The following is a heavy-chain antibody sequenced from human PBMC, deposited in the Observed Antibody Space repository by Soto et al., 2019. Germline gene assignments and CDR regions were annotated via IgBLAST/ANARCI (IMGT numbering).Heavy chain of an antibody. CDR1: GGSISSGGYY. D-gene: IGHD3-10*01. CDR3: ARDQLYYGSGNGPYYYYYGMDV. CDR2: IYYSGST. J-gene: IGHJ6*02. V-gene: IGHV4-31*03. Sequence: PSETLSLTCTVSGGSISSGGYYWSWIRQHPGKGLEWIGYIYYSGSTYYNPSLKSRVTISVDTSKNQFSLKLSSVTAADTAVYYCARDQLYYGSGNGPYYYYYGMDVWDQGTTVTVSS.